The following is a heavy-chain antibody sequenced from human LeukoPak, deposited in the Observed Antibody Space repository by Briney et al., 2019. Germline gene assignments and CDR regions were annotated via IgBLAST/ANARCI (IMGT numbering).Heavy chain of an antibody. CDR2: ISSNGGST. CDR3: VKAPASYGTQGHFDY. V-gene: IGHV3-64D*06. Sequence: PGGSLRLSCSASGFTFSSYAVHWVRQAPGKGLESVSAISSNGGSTYYADSVKGRFTISRDNSKNTLYLQMSSLRAEDTAVYYCVKAPASYGTQGHFDYWGQGTLVTVSS. J-gene: IGHJ4*02. D-gene: IGHD4-17*01. CDR1: GFTFSSYA.